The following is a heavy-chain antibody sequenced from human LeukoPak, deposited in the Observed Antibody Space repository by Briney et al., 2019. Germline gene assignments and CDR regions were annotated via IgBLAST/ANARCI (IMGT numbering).Heavy chain of an antibody. V-gene: IGHV3-30-3*01. Sequence: GGSLRLSCAASGFTFSSYAMHWLRQAPGKGLEWGADISYDGSNKYYADSVKGRFTISRDDSKNTLYLQMDSLTLEETAGFHCARARSAKFGENWYFDLWGRGTLVTVSS. D-gene: IGHD3-10*01. CDR2: ISYDGSNK. CDR3: ARARSAKFGENWYFDL. CDR1: GFTFSSYA. J-gene: IGHJ2*01.